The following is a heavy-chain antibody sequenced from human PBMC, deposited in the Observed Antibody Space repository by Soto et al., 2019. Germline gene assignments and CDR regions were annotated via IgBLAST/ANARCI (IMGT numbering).Heavy chain of an antibody. CDR3: VKVLARGVGVPRFCFDS. D-gene: IGHD2-2*01. Sequence: GGSLRLSCAASGFTFSNSWMHWVRQVSGKGLEWVSRINADGTSTSYADSVKGRFTISRDNAKNTLYLHVNSLRAEDTAVYYCVKVLARGVGVPRFCFDSWGQGALVTVSS. V-gene: IGHV3-74*01. CDR2: INADGTST. J-gene: IGHJ4*02. CDR1: GFTFSNSW.